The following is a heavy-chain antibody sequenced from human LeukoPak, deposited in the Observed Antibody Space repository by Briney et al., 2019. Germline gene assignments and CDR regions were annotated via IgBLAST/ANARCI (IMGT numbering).Heavy chain of an antibody. Sequence: GGSLRLSCAASGFTFDDYAMHWVRQAPGKGLEWVSGIGWNSDNIAYADSVKGRLIISRDNVKNSLFLQMNFLRAEDTALYYCAKGEAYYDTTGSIYFDYWGQGTLVTVSS. V-gene: IGHV3-9*01. CDR2: IGWNSDNI. J-gene: IGHJ4*02. CDR3: AKGEAYYDTTGSIYFDY. D-gene: IGHD3-22*01. CDR1: GFTFDDYA.